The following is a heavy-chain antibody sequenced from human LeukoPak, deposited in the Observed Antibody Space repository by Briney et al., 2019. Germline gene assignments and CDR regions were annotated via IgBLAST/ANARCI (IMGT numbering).Heavy chain of an antibody. CDR1: GGSISSYY. J-gene: IGHJ3*02. Sequence: SETLSLTCTVSGGSISSYYWSWIRQPPGKGLEWIGYIYYSGSTNYNPSLKSRVSISVDTSKNQFSLKLNSVTAADTAVYYCARVWGVTDFYDSRGAFDIWGQGTMVTVSS. CDR3: ARVWGVTDFYDSRGAFDI. V-gene: IGHV4-59*01. D-gene: IGHD3-22*01. CDR2: IYYSGST.